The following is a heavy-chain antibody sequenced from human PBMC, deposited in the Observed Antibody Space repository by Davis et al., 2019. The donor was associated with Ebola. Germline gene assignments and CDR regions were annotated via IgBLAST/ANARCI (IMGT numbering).Heavy chain of an antibody. CDR3: ARGGEDQLLSSSYYYGMDV. Sequence: ASVKVSCKASGYTFTSYGISWVRQAPGQGLEWMGWINPNSGGTNYAQKFQGWVTMTRDTSISTAYMELSRLRSDDTAVYYCARGGEDQLLSSSYYYGMDVWGQGTTVTVSS. V-gene: IGHV1-2*04. CDR1: GYTFTSYG. D-gene: IGHD2-2*01. CDR2: INPNSGGT. J-gene: IGHJ6*02.